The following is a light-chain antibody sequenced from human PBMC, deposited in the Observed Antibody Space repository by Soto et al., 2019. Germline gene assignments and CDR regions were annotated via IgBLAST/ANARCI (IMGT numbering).Light chain of an antibody. V-gene: IGKV4-1*01. CDR1: QSVLYSSNNKNY. Sequence: DLVMTQSPDSLAVSLGERATINCKSSQSVLYSSNNKNYLAWYQQKPGQPPKLLIYWASTRESVVPDRFSGSGSGTDFTLTISSLQAEDVAVYYCQQYYSTPFTFGPGTKVDIK. CDR2: WAS. J-gene: IGKJ3*01. CDR3: QQYYSTPFT.